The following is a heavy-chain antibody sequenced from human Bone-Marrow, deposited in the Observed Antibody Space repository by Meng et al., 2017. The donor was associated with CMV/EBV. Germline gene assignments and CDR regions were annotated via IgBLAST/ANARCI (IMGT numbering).Heavy chain of an antibody. V-gene: IGHV3-21*01. J-gene: IGHJ6*02. CDR2: ISSSSSYI. Sequence: GESLKISCAASGFTFSSYSMNWVRQAPGKGLEWVSSISSSSSYIYYADSVKGRFTISRDNAKNSLYLQMNSLRAEDTAVYYCARQKVPGYCSSTSCHGYYYYGMDVWGQGTTVTVYS. CDR1: GFTFSSYS. D-gene: IGHD2-2*01. CDR3: ARQKVPGYCSSTSCHGYYYYGMDV.